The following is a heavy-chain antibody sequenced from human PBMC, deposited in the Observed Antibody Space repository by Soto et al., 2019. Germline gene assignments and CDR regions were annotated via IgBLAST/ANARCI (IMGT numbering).Heavy chain of an antibody. V-gene: IGHV1-18*01. CDR1: GYTFYSHS. Sequence: ASVKVSCKASGYTFYSHSISWVRQAPGQGLEWMGRISADNGNTKYAQKFRGRVTMTTDTSTSTVYMELRNLRSADTAVYYCARCIQQDYYYGMDVWG. CDR3: ARCIQQDYYYGMDV. D-gene: IGHD5-18*01. J-gene: IGHJ6*02. CDR2: ISADNGNT.